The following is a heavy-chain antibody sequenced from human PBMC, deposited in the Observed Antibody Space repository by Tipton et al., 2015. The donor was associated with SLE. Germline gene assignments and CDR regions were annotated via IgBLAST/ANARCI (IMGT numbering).Heavy chain of an antibody. CDR2: INPSGGST. Sequence: SCAASGFTFSSYGMHWVRQAPGQGLEWMGIINPSGGSTSYAQKFQGRVTMTRDTSTSTVYMELSSLRSEDTAVYYCAREESSTSCLDYWGQGTLVTVSS. CDR1: GFTFSSYG. J-gene: IGHJ4*02. D-gene: IGHD2-2*01. V-gene: IGHV1-46*01. CDR3: AREESSTSCLDY.